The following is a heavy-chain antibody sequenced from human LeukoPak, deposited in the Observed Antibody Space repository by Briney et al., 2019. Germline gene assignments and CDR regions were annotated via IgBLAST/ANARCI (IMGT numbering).Heavy chain of an antibody. CDR2: ISYDGSNK. D-gene: IGHD4-11*01. CDR1: GFTFSSYA. J-gene: IGHJ4*02. V-gene: IGHV3-30*04. CDR3: ARGGFYTNYDGYFDY. Sequence: GRSLILSCAASGFTFSSYAMHWVRQAPGKGLEWVAVISYDGSNKYYTDSVKGRFTISRDNSKNTLYLQMNSLRAEDTAVYYCARGGFYTNYDGYFDYWGQGTLVTVSS.